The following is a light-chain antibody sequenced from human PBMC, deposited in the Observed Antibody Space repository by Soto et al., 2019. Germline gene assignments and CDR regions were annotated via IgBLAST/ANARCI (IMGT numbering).Light chain of an antibody. CDR3: QQRYNWPIT. CDR1: QSVSGY. CDR2: ADS. V-gene: IGKV3-11*01. J-gene: IGKJ5*01. Sequence: EIGLTQSPATLSLSPGETAALSFRASQSVSGYIGWYQQKPGQAPRLLIYADSNRATGIPARFSGSGSGTDFTLTISSLEPEDFSVYYCQQRYNWPITFGQGTRLEIK.